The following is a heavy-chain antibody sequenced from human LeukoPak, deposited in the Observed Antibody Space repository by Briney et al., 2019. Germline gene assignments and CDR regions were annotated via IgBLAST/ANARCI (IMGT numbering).Heavy chain of an antibody. CDR1: GGSISSYY. D-gene: IGHD3-22*01. CDR2: IYYSGST. V-gene: IGHV4-59*01. Sequence: NPSETLSLTCTVSGGSISSYYWSWIRQPPGKGLEWIGYIYYSGSTNYNPSLKSRVTISVDTSKNQFSLKLSSVTAADTAVYYCARLYYYDSSGYSSGAFDIWGQGTMVTVSS. J-gene: IGHJ3*02. CDR3: ARLYYYDSSGYSSGAFDI.